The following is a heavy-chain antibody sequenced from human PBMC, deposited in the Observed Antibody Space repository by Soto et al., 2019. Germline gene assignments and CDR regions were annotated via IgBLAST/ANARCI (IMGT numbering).Heavy chain of an antibody. CDR2: ISYDGSNK. J-gene: IGHJ4*02. Sequence: QVQLVESGGGVVQPGRSLRLSCAASGFTFSSYAMHWVRQAPGKGLEGVADISYDGSNKYYADSVKGRFTISRDNSKNTLYLQMNSLRAEDTAVYYCARDVEQLAQVFDYWGQGTLVTVSS. CDR3: ARDVEQLAQVFDY. D-gene: IGHD6-6*01. V-gene: IGHV3-30-3*01. CDR1: GFTFSSYA.